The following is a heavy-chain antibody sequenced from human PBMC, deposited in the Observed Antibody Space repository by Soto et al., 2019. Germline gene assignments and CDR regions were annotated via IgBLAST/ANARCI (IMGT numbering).Heavy chain of an antibody. J-gene: IGHJ4*02. Sequence: GGSLRLSCAASGFTFCSYAMSWVRQAPGEGLEWVSASSGSGGSTYYADSVKGRFTISRDNSKNTLYLQMNSLRAEDTAVYYCANEYYYDSSGYYPLSYWGQGTLVTVSS. CDR3: ANEYYYDSSGYYPLSY. D-gene: IGHD3-22*01. CDR1: GFTFCSYA. CDR2: SSGSGGST. V-gene: IGHV3-23*01.